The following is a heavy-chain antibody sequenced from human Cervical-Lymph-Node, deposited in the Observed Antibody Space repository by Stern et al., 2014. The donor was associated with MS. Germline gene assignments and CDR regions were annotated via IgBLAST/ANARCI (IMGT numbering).Heavy chain of an antibody. CDR1: GFTFTSSG. V-gene: IGHV1-58*01. J-gene: IGHJ6*02. CDR3: AAGNITGTTPGMDV. CDR2: IVVGSGNT. Sequence: QLVESGPEVKKPGTSVKVSCKASGFTFTSSGVQWVRQARGPRLEWIGWIVVGSGNTNYAQKFQERVTITRDMSTSTAYMELSSLRSEDTAVYYCAAGNITGTTPGMDVWGQGTTVTVSS. D-gene: IGHD1-7*01.